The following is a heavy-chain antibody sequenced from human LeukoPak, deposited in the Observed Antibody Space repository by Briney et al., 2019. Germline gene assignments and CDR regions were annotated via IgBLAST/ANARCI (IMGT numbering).Heavy chain of an antibody. Sequence: GGSLRLSCAASGFTFTNYWMSWVRQAPGKGLELVANIKQDRSEKYYVDSVKGRFTISRDNAKNPLYLQMNSLRAEDTAVYYCARLREIPVFGVVTKSTSYFDYWGQGTLVTVSS. D-gene: IGHD3-3*01. J-gene: IGHJ4*02. V-gene: IGHV3-7*01. CDR3: ARLREIPVFGVVTKSTSYFDY. CDR1: GFTFTNYW. CDR2: IKQDRSEK.